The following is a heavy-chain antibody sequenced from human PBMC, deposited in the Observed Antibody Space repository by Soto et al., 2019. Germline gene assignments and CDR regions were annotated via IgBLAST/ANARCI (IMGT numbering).Heavy chain of an antibody. CDR2: FHYGEST. CDR3: ARLGGFCSSTNCYGYYAMDV. CDR1: GGSISSGPYS. V-gene: IGHV4-39*02. D-gene: IGHD2-2*01. Sequence: SETLSLTCTVSGGSISSGPYSWCWIRQPPGEGLEWIATFHYGESTHYNPSLESRVTVSVDTSQNHFSLKVSSVTVADTAVYYCARLGGFCSSTNCYGYYAMDVWGQGTTVTVS. J-gene: IGHJ6*02.